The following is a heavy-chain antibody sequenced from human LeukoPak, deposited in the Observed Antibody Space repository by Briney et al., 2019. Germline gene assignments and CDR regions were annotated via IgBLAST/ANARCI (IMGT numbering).Heavy chain of an antibody. CDR2: ISNDGGGT. Sequence: GGSLRLSCAASGFIFNNYGLIWVRQAPGKGLEWASAISNDGGGTNYADFVKGRFTISRDNSKDTLFLQMNSLRAEDTALYYCAKGSSGYFVDLWGQGTLVTVSS. CDR1: GFIFNNYG. V-gene: IGHV3-23*01. J-gene: IGHJ5*02. CDR3: AKGSSGYFVDL. D-gene: IGHD3-22*01.